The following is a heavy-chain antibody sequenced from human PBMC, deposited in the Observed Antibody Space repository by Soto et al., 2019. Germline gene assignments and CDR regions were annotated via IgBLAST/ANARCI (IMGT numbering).Heavy chain of an antibody. V-gene: IGHV4-4*07. D-gene: IGHD3-3*01. J-gene: IGHJ5*02. CDR2: IYSSGSN. Sequence: LTCTVSGYSISSSYWSWVRQPAGRGLEWIGRIYSSGSNNYNPSLESRVTMSVDTSKNQFSLTLRSVTAADTAVYFCARGYESGYTFGHDLWGQGTLVTVSS. CDR1: GYSISSSY. CDR3: ARGYESGYTFGHDL.